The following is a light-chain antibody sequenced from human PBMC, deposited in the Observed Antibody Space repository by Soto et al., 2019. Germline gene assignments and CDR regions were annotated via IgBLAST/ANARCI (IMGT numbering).Light chain of an antibody. Sequence: QSALTQPRSVSGSPGQSVTISCTGTSSDVGGYNYVSWYQQHPGKAPKLMIYDVSKRPSGVPDRFSGSKSGNTASLTISGLQADDEADYYCRSYAGSYTWVFGGGTKLTVL. J-gene: IGLJ2*01. V-gene: IGLV2-11*01. CDR1: SSDVGGYNY. CDR2: DVS. CDR3: RSYAGSYTWV.